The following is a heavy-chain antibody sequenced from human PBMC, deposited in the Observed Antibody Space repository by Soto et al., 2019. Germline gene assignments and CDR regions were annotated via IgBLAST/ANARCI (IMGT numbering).Heavy chain of an antibody. J-gene: IGHJ4*02. V-gene: IGHV6-1*01. D-gene: IGHD3-3*01. CDR2: TYYGSKWYN. CDR1: GDSVSSNSAA. CDR3: ARGNLFTIFGVVIGMDYFDY. Sequence: SETLSLTCAISGDSVSSNSAAWNWIRQSPSRGLEWLGRTYYGSKWYNDYAVSVKSRITINPDTSKNQFSLQLNSVTPEDTAVYYCARGNLFTIFGVVIGMDYFDYWGQGTLVTVSS.